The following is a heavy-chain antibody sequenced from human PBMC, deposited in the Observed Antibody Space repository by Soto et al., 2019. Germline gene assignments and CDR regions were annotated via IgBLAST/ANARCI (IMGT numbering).Heavy chain of an antibody. V-gene: IGHV6-1*01. D-gene: IGHD2-15*01. CDR1: GDSVSSTSAA. CDR2: TYYRSKWYN. CDR3: ATRGINLGDEYFRD. Sequence: PSQPLSLTCAISGDSVSSTSAAWNWIRQSPSRGLEWLGRTYYRSKWYNDYAVSVNSRITINPDTSKNQFSRHLNSVSPEDTAVHYCATRGINLGDEYFRDRGPGTLVTTSS. J-gene: IGHJ1*01.